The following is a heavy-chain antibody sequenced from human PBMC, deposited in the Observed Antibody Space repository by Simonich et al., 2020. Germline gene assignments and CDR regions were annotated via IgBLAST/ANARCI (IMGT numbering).Heavy chain of an antibody. CDR3: ARDFRLQLVEIGTYYYYGMDV. CDR2: ISSIGSTI. D-gene: IGHD6-6*01. V-gene: IGHV3-48*03. Sequence: EVQLVESGGGLVQPGGSLRLSCAASGFTFSSYEMNWVRQGPGKGLECVSYISSIGSTIYYADSVKGRFTNSRENAKNSLYLQMNSLRADDTAVYYCARDFRLQLVEIGTYYYYGMDVWGQGTTVTVSS. J-gene: IGHJ6*02. CDR1: GFTFSSYE.